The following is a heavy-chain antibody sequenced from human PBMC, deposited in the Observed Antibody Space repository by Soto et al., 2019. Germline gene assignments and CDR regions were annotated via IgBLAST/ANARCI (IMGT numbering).Heavy chain of an antibody. J-gene: IGHJ4*02. Sequence: QITLKESGPTLVKPTQTLTLTCTFSGFSLTTYRVGVGWIRQPPGEAREWLADIYWDDTKTYSPSLESRLTITKDTSKNQVALTMTNMASLDTATYYCAHAYGWRSLYWGQGTLVTVSS. D-gene: IGHD3-10*01. CDR3: AHAYGWRSLY. V-gene: IGHV2-5*02. CDR1: GFSLTTYRVG. CDR2: IYWDDTK.